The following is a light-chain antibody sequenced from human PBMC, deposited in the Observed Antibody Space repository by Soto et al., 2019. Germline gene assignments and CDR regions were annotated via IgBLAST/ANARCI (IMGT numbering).Light chain of an antibody. CDR3: QQRSNWPVT. CDR1: KSVSSY. Sequence: EIGLTQSPATLSLSPGERATLSCRASKSVSSYLAWYQQKPGQAPRLLIYDASNRATGIPARFSGSGSGTDFTLTISSLEPEDFAVYYCQQRSNWPVTFGQGTKVEIK. J-gene: IGKJ1*01. V-gene: IGKV3-11*01. CDR2: DAS.